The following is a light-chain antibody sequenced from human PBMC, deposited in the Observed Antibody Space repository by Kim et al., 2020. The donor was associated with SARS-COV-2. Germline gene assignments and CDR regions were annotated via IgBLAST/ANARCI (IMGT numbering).Light chain of an antibody. V-gene: IGKV3-15*01. Sequence: VMTQSPVTLAVSPGERAILSSRASQSVSSNLAWYQQLPGQPPRLLIYDGSTRVSGVPDRFSGSGYGTEFTLTISNLQSEDFAVYFCQQYYNWPPWTFGPGTKLEI. CDR3: QQYYNWPPWT. CDR1: QSVSSN. CDR2: DGS. J-gene: IGKJ1*01.